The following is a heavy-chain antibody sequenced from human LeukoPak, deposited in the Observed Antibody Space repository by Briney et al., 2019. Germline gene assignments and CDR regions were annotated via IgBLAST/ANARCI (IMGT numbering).Heavy chain of an antibody. CDR3: ARGRIAKIVVVHSFQYGMDV. J-gene: IGHJ6*02. Sequence: SETLSLTFDVFGGSFTNYLLSWVRQSPGKGRGWVVEIKDYGRKTNYNSSVNRRYSITRQKSKNQLFLHLRSLSAQDTAVYYFARGRIAKIVVVHSFQYGMDVWGQGTTVTVSS. CDR2: IKDYGRKT. D-gene: IGHD3-22*01. V-gene: IGHV4-34*01. CDR1: GGSFTNYL.